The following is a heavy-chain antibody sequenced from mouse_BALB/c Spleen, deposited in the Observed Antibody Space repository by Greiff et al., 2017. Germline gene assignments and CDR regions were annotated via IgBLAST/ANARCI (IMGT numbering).Heavy chain of an antibody. Sequence: DVMLVESGGGLVQPGGSLKLSCAASGFTFSSYGMSWVRQTPDKRLELVATINSNGGSTYYPDSVKGRFTISRDNAKNTLYLQMSSLKSEDTAMYYCARITTGLYAMDYWGQGTSVTVSS. CDR2: INSNGGST. CDR1: GFTFSSYG. CDR3: ARITTGLYAMDY. V-gene: IGHV5-6-3*01. D-gene: IGHD2-4*01. J-gene: IGHJ4*01.